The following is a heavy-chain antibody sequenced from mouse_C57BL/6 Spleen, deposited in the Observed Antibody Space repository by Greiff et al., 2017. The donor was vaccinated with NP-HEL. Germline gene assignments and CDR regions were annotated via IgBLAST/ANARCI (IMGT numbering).Heavy chain of an antibody. CDR1: GYAFSSSW. J-gene: IGHJ3*01. D-gene: IGHD2-2*01. Sequence: VQLQQSGPELVKPGASVKISCKASGYAFSSSWMNWVKQRPGKGLEWIGRIYPGDGDTNYNGKFKGKATLTADKSSSTAYMQLSSLTSEDSAVYFCARSTMGTTWFAYWGQGTLVTVSA. CDR3: ARSTMGTTWFAY. CDR2: IYPGDGDT. V-gene: IGHV1-82*01.